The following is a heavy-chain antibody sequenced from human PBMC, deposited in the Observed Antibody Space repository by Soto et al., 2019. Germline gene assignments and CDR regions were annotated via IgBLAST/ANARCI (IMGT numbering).Heavy chain of an antibody. Sequence: QITLKESGPPLVRPTQTLTLACSLSGFSLTTSGVGVGWIRQPPGKALEFLALIYWDDDTRYRPTLRTRLTISKDTSKNLVVLTMNNVDPVDTATYYCVRFWSGLFVPRHRDAFDLWGQGTMVTVSS. J-gene: IGHJ3*01. CDR1: GFSLTTSGVG. D-gene: IGHD3-3*01. V-gene: IGHV2-5*02. CDR2: IYWDDDT. CDR3: VRFWSGLFVPRHRDAFDL.